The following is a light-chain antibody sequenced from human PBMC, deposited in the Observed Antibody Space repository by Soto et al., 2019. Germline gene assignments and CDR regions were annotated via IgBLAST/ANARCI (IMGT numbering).Light chain of an antibody. CDR2: EVN. CDR1: SSDVGGYNY. J-gene: IGLJ3*02. CDR3: SSYAGSNKV. Sequence: QSALTQPPSASGSPGQSVALSCTGTSSDVGGYNYVSWYQHLPGKAPKLMIYEVNKRPSGVPDRFSGSKSGNTASLTVSGLQADDEADYYCSSYAGSNKVFGGGTQLTVL. V-gene: IGLV2-8*01.